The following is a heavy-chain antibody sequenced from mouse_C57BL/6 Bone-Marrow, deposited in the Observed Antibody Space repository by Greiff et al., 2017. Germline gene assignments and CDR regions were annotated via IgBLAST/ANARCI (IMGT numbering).Heavy chain of an antibody. Sequence: QVQLKESGAELARPGASVKMSCKASGYTFTSYTMHWVKQRPGQGLEWIGYINPSSGYTKYNQKFKDKATLTADKSSSTAYMQLSSLTSEDSAVYYCARYGITTGYFDVWGTGTTVTVSS. CDR1: GYTFTSYT. CDR3: ARYGITTGYFDV. V-gene: IGHV1-4*01. CDR2: INPSSGYT. J-gene: IGHJ1*03. D-gene: IGHD1-1*01.